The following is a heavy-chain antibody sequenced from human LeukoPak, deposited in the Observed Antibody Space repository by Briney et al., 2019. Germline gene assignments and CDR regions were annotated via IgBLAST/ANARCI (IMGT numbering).Heavy chain of an antibody. D-gene: IGHD5-12*01. Sequence: ASVKVSCKASGYTFTSYGINWVRQAPGQGLEWMGWINAYNGNTNYAQKLQGRVTMTTDTSTSTAYIELRSLRSDDKAVYYCARDDALVATGSFDYWGQGTLVTVSS. J-gene: IGHJ4*02. CDR2: INAYNGNT. V-gene: IGHV1-18*01. CDR3: ARDDALVATGSFDY. CDR1: GYTFTSYG.